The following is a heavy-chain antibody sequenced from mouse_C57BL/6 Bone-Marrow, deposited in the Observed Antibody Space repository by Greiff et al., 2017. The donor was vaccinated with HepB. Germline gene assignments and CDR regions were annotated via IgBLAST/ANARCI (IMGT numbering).Heavy chain of an antibody. CDR3: TVVEGWYFDV. D-gene: IGHD1-1*01. V-gene: IGHV15-2*01. Sequence: QVQLQQSGSELMSPGSSVKLSCKDFDSEVFPFAYMSWLRQKPGHGFEWVGGILPSIGSTIYGEKFDDKATLDAETLSNTAYLELNSLTSEDSAIYYPTVVEGWYFDVWGTGTTVTVSS. J-gene: IGHJ1*03. CDR2: ILPSIGST. CDR1: DSEVFPFAY.